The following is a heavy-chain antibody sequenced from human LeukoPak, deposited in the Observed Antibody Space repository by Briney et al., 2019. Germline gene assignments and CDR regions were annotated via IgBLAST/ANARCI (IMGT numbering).Heavy chain of an antibody. J-gene: IGHJ4*02. D-gene: IGHD3-16*01. CDR2: VYSTVAA. V-gene: IGHV4-4*07. CDR1: GGSMNDYY. CDR3: GGGSSAWIDY. Sequence: SEILSLTCTVSGGSMNDYYWSWIRHSAGKGLEWIGRVYSTVAAKYNPSLEGRVTMSVDTSKNQVSLRLNSVTAADTAVYYCGGGSSAWIDYWGQGTLVTVSS.